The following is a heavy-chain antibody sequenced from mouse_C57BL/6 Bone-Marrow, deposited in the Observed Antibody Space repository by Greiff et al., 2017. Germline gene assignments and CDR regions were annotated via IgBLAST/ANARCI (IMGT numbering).Heavy chain of an antibody. Sequence: VQLQQSGPGLVKPSQSLFLTCSITGFPITSGYYWIWIRQSPGKPLEWMGYITHSGETFYNPSLQSPISITRETSKNQFFLQLNSVTTEDTAMYYCAGDRWMDYGSSPDYWGQGTTLTVSS. CDR3: AGDRWMDYGSSPDY. CDR2: ITHSGET. J-gene: IGHJ2*01. CDR1: GFPITSGYY. V-gene: IGHV12-3*01. D-gene: IGHD1-1*01.